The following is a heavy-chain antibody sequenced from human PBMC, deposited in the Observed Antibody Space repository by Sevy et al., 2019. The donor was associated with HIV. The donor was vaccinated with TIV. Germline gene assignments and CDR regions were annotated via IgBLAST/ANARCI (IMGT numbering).Heavy chain of an antibody. CDR1: GYTFTGYY. CDR3: ARGVAVAGTGSGDAFDI. Sequence: ASVEVSCKASGYTFTGYYMHWVRQAPGQGLEWMGWINPNSGGTNYAQKFQGRVTMTRDTSISTAYMELSRLRSDDTAVYYCARGVAVAGTGSGDAFDIWGQGTMVTVSS. J-gene: IGHJ3*02. CDR2: INPNSGGT. V-gene: IGHV1-2*02. D-gene: IGHD6-19*01.